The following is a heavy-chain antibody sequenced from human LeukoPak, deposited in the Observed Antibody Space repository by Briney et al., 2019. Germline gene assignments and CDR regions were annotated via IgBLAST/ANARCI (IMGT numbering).Heavy chain of an antibody. CDR2: IIPIFGTA. J-gene: IGHJ4*02. CDR3: ARDSGSYYPREAFDY. D-gene: IGHD1-26*01. V-gene: IGHV1-69*13. Sequence: EASVKVSCKASGGTFSSYAISWVRQAPGQGLEWMGGIIPIFGTANYAQKFQGRVTITADESTSTAYMELSSLRSEDTAVYYCARDSGSYYPREAFDYWGQGTLVTVSS. CDR1: GGTFSSYA.